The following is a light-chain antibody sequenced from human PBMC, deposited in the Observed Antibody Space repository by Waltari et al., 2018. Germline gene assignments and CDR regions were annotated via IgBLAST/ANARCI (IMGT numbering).Light chain of an antibody. V-gene: IGKV3-20*01. J-gene: IGKJ1*01. CDR1: QSVSRS. CDR3: QKYVSLPAT. Sequence: EIVLTQSPGTLSLSPGERATLSCRASQSVSRSLAWYQQKHGQAPRLLIYDAATRATGIPDRFSGSGSGTDFNHTISRLEPEDFAVYYCQKYVSLPATFGQGTKVESK. CDR2: DAA.